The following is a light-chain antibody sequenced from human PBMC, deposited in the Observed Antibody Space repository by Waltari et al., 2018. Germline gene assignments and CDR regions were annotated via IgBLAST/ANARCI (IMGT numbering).Light chain of an antibody. CDR3: QQPYFYPRT. Sequence: DIQLTQSPPFPSASVGHRVTITCRASQDISSYLAWYQQKPGNAPQFLIYAASTLQSGVPARFSGSGSGTEFTLTISSLQPEDFATYYCQQPYFYPRTFGQGTKVDIK. CDR1: QDISSY. V-gene: IGKV1-9*01. CDR2: AAS. J-gene: IGKJ1*01.